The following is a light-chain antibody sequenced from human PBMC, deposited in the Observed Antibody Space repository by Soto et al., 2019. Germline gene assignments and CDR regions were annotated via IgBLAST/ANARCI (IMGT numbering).Light chain of an antibody. J-gene: IGKJ4*01. CDR1: QSVSSY. CDR3: QQRSNWPPGPLT. Sequence: EIVLTQSPATLSLSPGERATLSCRASQSVSSYLAWYQQKPGQAPRLLIYDASNRVTGIPARFSGSGSGTDFTLTISSLEPEDFAVYYCQQRSNWPPGPLTFGGGTKVDIK. V-gene: IGKV3-11*01. CDR2: DAS.